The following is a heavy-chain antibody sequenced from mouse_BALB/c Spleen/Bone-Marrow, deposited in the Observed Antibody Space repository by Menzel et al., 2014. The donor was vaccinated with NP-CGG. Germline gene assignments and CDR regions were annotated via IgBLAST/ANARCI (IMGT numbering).Heavy chain of an antibody. D-gene: IGHD2-3*01. Sequence: EVKVVESGGGLVQPGGSLKLSCAASGFDFSRYWMSWVRQAPGKGLEWIGEINPDSSTINYTPFLKDKFIISRDNAKKTLYLQMSKVRSEDTALYYCARLGYYGGFAYWGQGTLVTVSA. V-gene: IGHV4-1*02. CDR3: ARLGYYGGFAY. CDR2: INPDSSTI. CDR1: GFDFSRYW. J-gene: IGHJ3*01.